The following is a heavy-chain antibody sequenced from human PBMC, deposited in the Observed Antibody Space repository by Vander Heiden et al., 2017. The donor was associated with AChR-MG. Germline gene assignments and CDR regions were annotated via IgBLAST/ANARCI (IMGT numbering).Heavy chain of an antibody. CDR3: AKTPFPFLEWLPETYFQH. CDR1: GFTFSSYA. CDR2: ISGSGGST. D-gene: IGHD3-3*02. J-gene: IGHJ1*01. V-gene: IGHV3-23*01. Sequence: EVQLLESGGGLVQPGGSLRLSCAASGFTFSSYAMSWGRQAPGKGLEWVSAISGSGGSTYYADSVKGRFTISRDNSKNTLYLQMNSLRAEDTAVYYCAKTPFPFLEWLPETYFQHWGQGTLVTVSS.